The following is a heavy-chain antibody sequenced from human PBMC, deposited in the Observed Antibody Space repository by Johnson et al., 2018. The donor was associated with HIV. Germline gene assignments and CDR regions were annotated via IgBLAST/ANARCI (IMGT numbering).Heavy chain of an antibody. V-gene: IGHV3-30*04. CDR2: ISYDGSNK. Sequence: QVQLVESGGGVVQPGRSLRLSCAASGFTFSSYAMHWVRQAPGKGLEWVAVISYDGSNKYYADSVKGRFTISRDNSDNTLYLQMDSLTAEDTAVYYCARGQHSSGWCDVFDIWGQGTVVTVSS. CDR1: GFTFSSYA. D-gene: IGHD6-19*01. CDR3: ARGQHSSGWCDVFDI. J-gene: IGHJ3*02.